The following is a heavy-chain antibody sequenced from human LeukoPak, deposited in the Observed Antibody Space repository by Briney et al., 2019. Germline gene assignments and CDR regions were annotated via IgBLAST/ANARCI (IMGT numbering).Heavy chain of an antibody. V-gene: IGHV4-59*01. J-gene: IGHJ4*02. D-gene: IGHD5-18*01. CDR1: GGSISSYY. CDR3: ASALNRGYSFGFDY. Sequence: PSETLSLTCTVSGGSISSYYWSWIRQPPGKGLEWIGYIYYSGSTNYNPSLKSRVTISVDTSKNQFSLKLSSVTAADTAVYYCASALNRGYSFGFDYWGQGTLVTVSS. CDR2: IYYSGST.